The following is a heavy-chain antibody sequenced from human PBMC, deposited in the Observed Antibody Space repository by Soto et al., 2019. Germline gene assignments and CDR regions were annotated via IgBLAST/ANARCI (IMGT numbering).Heavy chain of an antibody. CDR1: GYSFTSYW. V-gene: IGHV5-10-1*01. CDR2: IDPSDSYT. CDR3: ARHINYDFWSGYNYYGIDV. Sequence: GESLKISCKGSGYSFTSYWISWVRQMPGKGLEWMGRIDPSDSYTNYSPSFQGHVTISADKSISTAYLQWSSLKASDTAMYYCARHINYDFWSGYNYYGIDVWGQGPTVTVYS. D-gene: IGHD3-3*01. J-gene: IGHJ6*02.